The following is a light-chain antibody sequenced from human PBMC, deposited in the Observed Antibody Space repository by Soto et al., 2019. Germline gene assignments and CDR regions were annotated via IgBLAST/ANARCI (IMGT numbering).Light chain of an antibody. J-gene: IGKJ1*01. CDR1: QSVDSSF. V-gene: IGKV3-20*01. CDR2: GAS. CDR3: QQYVSSVT. Sequence: DIVLTQSPGSLSLSPGERATLSCRASQSVDSSFFDWYQQKPGQAPRLLIYGASKRATGTPDRVSGSGSGTAFTLTITRLEPEDFAVYYCQQYVSSVTFGQGTKVEIK.